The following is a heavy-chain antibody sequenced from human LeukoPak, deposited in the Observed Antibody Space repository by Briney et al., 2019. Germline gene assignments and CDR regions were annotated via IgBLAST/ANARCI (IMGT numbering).Heavy chain of an antibody. D-gene: IGHD6-19*01. J-gene: IGHJ3*02. CDR2: IIPIFGTA. V-gene: IGHV1-69*13. CDR3: ARAHPTSIAVAGLEAFDI. Sequence: ASVKVSCKASGGTFSSYAISWVRQAPGQGLEWMGGIIPIFGTANYAQKFQGRVTITADESTSTAYMELSSLRSEDTAVYYCARAHPTSIAVAGLEAFDIWGQGTMVTVSS. CDR1: GGTFSSYA.